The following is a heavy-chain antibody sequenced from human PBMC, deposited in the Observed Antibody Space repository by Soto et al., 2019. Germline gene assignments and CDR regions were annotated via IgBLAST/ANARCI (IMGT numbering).Heavy chain of an antibody. V-gene: IGHV1-69*01. CDR1: GGTFSSYA. D-gene: IGHD3-22*01. CDR3: ARGVHYYDSSGYSEFYY. Sequence: QVQLVQSGAEVKKPGSSVKVSCKASGGTFSSYAISWVRQAPGQGLEWMGGIIPIFGTANYAQKFQGRVTITADESTSTAYLELSSLRSEDTAVYYCARGVHYYDSSGYSEFYYWGQGNLVTFSS. CDR2: IIPIFGTA. J-gene: IGHJ4*02.